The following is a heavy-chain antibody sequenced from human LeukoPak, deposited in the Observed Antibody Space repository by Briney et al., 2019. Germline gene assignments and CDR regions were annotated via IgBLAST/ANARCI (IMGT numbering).Heavy chain of an antibody. V-gene: IGHV3-9*03. CDR2: ISWNSGSI. Sequence: PGGSLRLSCAASGFTFDDYAMHWVRQAPGKGLEWVSGISWNSGSIGYADSVKGRFTISRDNAKNSLYLQMNSLRAEDMALYYCAKAIAYTAMVTSFDYWGQGTLVTVSS. D-gene: IGHD5-18*01. J-gene: IGHJ4*02. CDR1: GFTFDDYA. CDR3: AKAIAYTAMVTSFDY.